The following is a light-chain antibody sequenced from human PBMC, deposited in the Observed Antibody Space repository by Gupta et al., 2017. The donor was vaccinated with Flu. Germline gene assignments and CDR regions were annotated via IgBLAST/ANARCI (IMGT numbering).Light chain of an antibody. CDR3: QQYNRWPPYT. V-gene: IGKV3-15*01. Sequence: TQSPDTLSASPGERATLTCRASRDINTDLAWYQQKPGRAPRLVMYGASTRAAGVPARFSGSGYGADYTLTISSLQPEDFAVYYCQQYNRWPPYTFGPGTKVEIK. CDR2: GAS. J-gene: IGKJ3*01. CDR1: RDINTD.